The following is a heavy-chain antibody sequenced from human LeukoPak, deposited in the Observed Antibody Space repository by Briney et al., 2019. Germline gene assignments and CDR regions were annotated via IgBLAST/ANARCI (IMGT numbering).Heavy chain of an antibody. CDR1: GYTFTSYG. CDR3: ATQRGSYLWGTDFDY. D-gene: IGHD3-16*01. V-gene: IGHV1-2*02. Sequence: ASLKVSCKASGYTFTSYGISWVRQAPGQGLEWMGWINPNSGDTKYAQKFQGRVTMTRDTSISTAYMGLSRLRSDDTAVYYCATQRGSYLWGTDFDYWGQGTLVTVST. J-gene: IGHJ4*02. CDR2: INPNSGDT.